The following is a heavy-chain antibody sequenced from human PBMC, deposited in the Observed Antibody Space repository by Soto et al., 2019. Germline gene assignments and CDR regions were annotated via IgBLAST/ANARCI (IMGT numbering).Heavy chain of an antibody. Sequence: ASVEVSCKASGYTFTNYAIHWVRQAPGQRLEWMGWINAGNGNTKYSQKFQGRVTITRDTSASTAYMELRSLRSEDTAVYFCARWVGGNYFHYWGQGTQVTVSS. D-gene: IGHD1-26*01. CDR2: INAGNGNT. CDR3: ARWVGGNYFHY. V-gene: IGHV1-3*01. CDR1: GYTFTNYA. J-gene: IGHJ4*02.